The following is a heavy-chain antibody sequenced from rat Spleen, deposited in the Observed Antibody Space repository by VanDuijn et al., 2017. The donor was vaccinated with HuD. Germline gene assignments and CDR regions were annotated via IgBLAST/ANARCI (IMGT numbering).Heavy chain of an antibody. CDR1: GFSLTSYH. J-gene: IGHJ2*01. CDR2: IWAGGGT. Sequence: QVQLKESGPGLVQPSQTLSLTCTVSGFSLTSYHVSWVRQPPGQSLVWMGTIWAGGGTNYNSAVQSRLSISRDTSKSQVFLKMNSLQPEDTGTYYCARLGNYPGPFDYWGQGVMVTVSS. V-gene: IGHV2-72*01. D-gene: IGHD1-4*01. CDR3: ARLGNYPGPFDY.